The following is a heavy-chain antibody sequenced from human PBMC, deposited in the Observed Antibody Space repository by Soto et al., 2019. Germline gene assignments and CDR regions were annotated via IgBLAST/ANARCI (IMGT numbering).Heavy chain of an antibody. V-gene: IGHV5-51*01. Sequence: PGESLKISCKGSGYSFTSYWIGWVRQMPGKGLEWMGIIYPGDSDTRYSPSFQGQVTISADKSISTAYLQWSSLKASDHAMNYCARLPRKDTAMVSGLMDVWGQGTTVTVSS. D-gene: IGHD5-18*01. J-gene: IGHJ6*02. CDR1: GYSFTSYW. CDR2: IYPGDSDT. CDR3: ARLPRKDTAMVSGLMDV.